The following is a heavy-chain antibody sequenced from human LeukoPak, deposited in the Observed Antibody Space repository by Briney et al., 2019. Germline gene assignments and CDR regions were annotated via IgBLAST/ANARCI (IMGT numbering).Heavy chain of an antibody. CDR1: GVSISSSSYY. CDR2: IYYSGST. V-gene: IGHV4-39*01. D-gene: IGHD3-16*01. Sequence: PSETLSLTCTVSGVSISSSSYYWGWIRQPPGKGLEWIGSIYYSGSTYYNPSLKSRVTISVDTSKNQFSLKLSSVTAADTAVYYCATVERFGLFDYWGQGTLVTVSS. CDR3: ATVERFGLFDY. J-gene: IGHJ4*02.